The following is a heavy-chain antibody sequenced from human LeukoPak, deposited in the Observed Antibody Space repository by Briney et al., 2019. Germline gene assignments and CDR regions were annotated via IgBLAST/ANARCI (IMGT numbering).Heavy chain of an antibody. D-gene: IGHD3-22*01. CDR2: ISGSGGST. CDR1: GFTFSSYA. J-gene: IGHJ4*02. Sequence: GGSLRLSCAASGFTFSSYAMSWVRQAPGKGLEWVSAISGSGGSTYYADSVKGRFTISRDNSKNTLYRQMNSLRAEDTAVYYCAKRPYYYDSSGYYYPAGYFDYWGQGTLVTVSS. CDR3: AKRPYYYDSSGYYYPAGYFDY. V-gene: IGHV3-23*01.